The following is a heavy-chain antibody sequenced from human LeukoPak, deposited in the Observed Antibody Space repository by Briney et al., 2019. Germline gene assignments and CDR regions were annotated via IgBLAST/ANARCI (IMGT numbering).Heavy chain of an antibody. CDR1: NDSFSNYY. Sequence: PSETLSLTCTVSNDSFSNYYWTWLRQSPGKALEWIGYVYYSDKTHYNPSLKSRVFISVDPSQNQFSLRLSSVTAADTAVYYCARASMRRRDGYNRHYEIDYWGQGTLVTVS. CDR2: VYYSDKT. V-gene: IGHV4-59*01. J-gene: IGHJ4*02. D-gene: IGHD5-24*01. CDR3: ARASMRRRDGYNRHYEIDY.